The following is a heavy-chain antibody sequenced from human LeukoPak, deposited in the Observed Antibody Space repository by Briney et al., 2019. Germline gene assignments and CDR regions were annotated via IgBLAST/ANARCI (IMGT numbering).Heavy chain of an antibody. J-gene: IGHJ4*02. CDR2: ISYDGGNK. V-gene: IGHV3-30-3*01. Sequence: PGRSLRLSCAASGFTFSSYAMHWVRQAPGKGLEWVADISYDGGNKYYADSVKGRFTISRDNSKNTLYLQMNSLRAEDTAVYYCARALYSSSWYDYWGQGTLVTVSS. D-gene: IGHD6-13*01. CDR3: ARALYSSSWYDY. CDR1: GFTFSSYA.